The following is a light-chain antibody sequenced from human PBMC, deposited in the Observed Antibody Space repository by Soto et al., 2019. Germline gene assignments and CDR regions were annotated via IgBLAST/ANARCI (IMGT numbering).Light chain of an antibody. CDR3: AAWDDSLNGVV. J-gene: IGLJ2*01. V-gene: IGLV1-44*01. CDR2: TNN. Sequence: QSALTQPPSASGTPGQRVIISCSGSKSYIGSNTVTWYQHLPGTTPKLLIYTNNQRPSGVPDRFSGSKSGTSASLAISGLQSEDEADYYCAAWDDSLNGVVFGGGTKLTVL. CDR1: KSYIGSNT.